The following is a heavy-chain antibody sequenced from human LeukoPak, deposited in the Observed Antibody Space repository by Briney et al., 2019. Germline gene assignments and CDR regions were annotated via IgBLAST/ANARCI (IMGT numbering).Heavy chain of an antibody. D-gene: IGHD2-15*01. Sequence: SETLSLTCTVSGGSISGYYCTWIRQPPGKGLEWIGYIYYSGITNYNPSLKSRVTASVDTSKNQFSLKLSSVTAADTAVYYCARVAGGRHDYWGQGTLVTVSS. CDR2: IYYSGIT. CDR1: GGSISGYY. J-gene: IGHJ4*02. CDR3: ARVAGGRHDY. V-gene: IGHV4-59*01.